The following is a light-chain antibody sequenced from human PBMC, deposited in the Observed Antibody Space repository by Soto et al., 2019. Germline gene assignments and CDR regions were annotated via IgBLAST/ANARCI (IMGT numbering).Light chain of an antibody. Sequence: TQSPSSLSASVGDRVSITCRASQDIKTYLAWYQQKPGQAPRLLIYGVSTRATGIPARFSGSGSGTEFTLTITSLQSEDFAVYYCQQYNNWPPGTFGQGTKVELK. J-gene: IGKJ1*01. CDR1: QDIKTY. CDR2: GVS. CDR3: QQYNNWPPGT. V-gene: IGKV3-15*01.